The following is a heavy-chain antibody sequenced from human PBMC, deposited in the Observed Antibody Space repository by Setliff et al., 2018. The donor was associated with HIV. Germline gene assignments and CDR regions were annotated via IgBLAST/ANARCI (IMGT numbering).Heavy chain of an antibody. J-gene: IGHJ6*02. Sequence: PGGSLRLSCAASGFTFSSYAMTWVRQAPGKGLEWVSSITGSGDTTYYANSVKGRFTISRDSSKNTLSLQMSSLRAEDTALYYCATGGMAAAGPGGGHGLDVWGQGTMVTVSS. D-gene: IGHD6-13*01. V-gene: IGHV3-23*01. CDR1: GFTFSSYA. CDR3: ATGGMAAAGPGGGHGLDV. CDR2: ITGSGDTT.